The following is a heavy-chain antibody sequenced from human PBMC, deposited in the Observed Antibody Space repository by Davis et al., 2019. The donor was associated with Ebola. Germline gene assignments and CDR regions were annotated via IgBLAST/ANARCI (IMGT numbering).Heavy chain of an antibody. Sequence: GESLKISCAASGFTFSSYEMNWVRQAPGKGLEWVSTIGGSGGITYHADSVKGRFTISRDNSKSTVYLQMNSLRADDTAVYYCAKGNRVTYQYDSGDDYWGQGTLVTVSS. CDR3: AKGNRVTYQYDSGDDY. D-gene: IGHD3-22*01. J-gene: IGHJ4*02. CDR2: IGGSGGIT. CDR1: GFTFSSYE. V-gene: IGHV3-23*01.